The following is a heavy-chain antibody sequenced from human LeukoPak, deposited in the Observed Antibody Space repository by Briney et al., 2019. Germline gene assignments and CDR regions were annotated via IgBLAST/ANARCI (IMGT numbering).Heavy chain of an antibody. Sequence: PSQTLSLTCTVSGGSISSYYWSWIRQPPGKGLEWIGYIYYSGSTNYNPSLKSRVTISVDTSKNQFSLKLSSVTAADTAVYYCARHFGAASILGSLLYYYDSSAAFDIWGQGTMVTVSS. D-gene: IGHD3-22*01. V-gene: IGHV4-59*08. CDR2: IYYSGST. CDR3: ARHFGAASILGSLLYYYDSSAAFDI. CDR1: GGSISSYY. J-gene: IGHJ3*02.